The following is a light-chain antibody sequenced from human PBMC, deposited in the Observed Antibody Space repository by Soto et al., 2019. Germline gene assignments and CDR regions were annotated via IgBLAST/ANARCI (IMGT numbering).Light chain of an antibody. J-gene: IGLJ2*01. V-gene: IGLV1-44*01. CDR3: ATWDASLDGMV. Sequence: QSVLTQPPSASGTPGQRVTISCSGSSSNIGSNTVNWYHQLPGTAPKLLIYRNNQRPSGVPDRVSGSKSGTSASLTISGLRSEDEADYYCATWDASLDGMVFGGGTKVTVL. CDR2: RNN. CDR1: SSNIGSNT.